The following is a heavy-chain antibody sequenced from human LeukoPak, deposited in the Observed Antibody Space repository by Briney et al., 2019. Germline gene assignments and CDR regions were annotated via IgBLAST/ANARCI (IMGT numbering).Heavy chain of an antibody. V-gene: IGHV3-21*01. CDR3: ARGGTAKPFDP. Sequence: GSLRLSCAASGFTFSSYSMNWVRQAPGKGLEWVSSISGSSSYIYYADSVKGRFTISRDNAKNSLYLQMNSLRAEDTAVYYCARGGTAKPFDPWGQGTLVTVSS. CDR2: ISGSSSYI. J-gene: IGHJ5*02. D-gene: IGHD5-18*01. CDR1: GFTFSSYS.